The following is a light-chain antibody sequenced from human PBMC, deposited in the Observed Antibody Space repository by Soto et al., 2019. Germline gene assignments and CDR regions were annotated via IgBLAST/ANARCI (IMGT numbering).Light chain of an antibody. J-gene: IGLJ1*01. V-gene: IGLV2-14*03. Sequence: QSVLTQPASVTGSPGQSITISCTGTSSDVGGYNYVSWYQQHPGKAPKLMLYDVSNRPSGVSDRFSGSKSGNTASLTISRLQAEDEGDYYCCSYTSSSTYVCGTGTKVTGL. CDR2: DVS. CDR3: CSYTSSSTYV. CDR1: SSDVGGYNY.